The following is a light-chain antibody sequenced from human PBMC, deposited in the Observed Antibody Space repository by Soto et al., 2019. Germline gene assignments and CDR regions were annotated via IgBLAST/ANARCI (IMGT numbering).Light chain of an antibody. V-gene: IGKV4-1*01. CDR3: LQVYSFPRT. CDR1: PSALYSSKNKNY. J-gene: IGKJ1*01. CDR2: WAS. Sequence: DIVMTQPPDSLAVSLGETATINCTSSPSALYSSKNKNYLAWYQQKPGQPPKLLIYWASTRESGVPDRFSGSGSGTEFIPTINNLQAEDFASYFCLQVYSFPRTFGLGTKVDIK.